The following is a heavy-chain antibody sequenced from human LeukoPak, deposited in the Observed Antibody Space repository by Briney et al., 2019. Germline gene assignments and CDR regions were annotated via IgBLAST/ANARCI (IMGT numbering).Heavy chain of an antibody. CDR2: ISGSGGRT. CDR1: GITLSNYG. D-gene: IGHD1-26*01. CDR3: AKARGLLFDY. Sequence: GGSLRLSCAVSGITLSNYGMSWVRQAPGKGLEWVAGISGSGGRTNYADAVKGRFTISRDNAKNTLFLQMNSLRVEDTAVYYCAKARGLLFDYWGQGTLVTISS. V-gene: IGHV3-23*01. J-gene: IGHJ4*02.